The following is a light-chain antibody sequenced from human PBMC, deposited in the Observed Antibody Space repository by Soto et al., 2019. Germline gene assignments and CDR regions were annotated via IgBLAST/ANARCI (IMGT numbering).Light chain of an antibody. Sequence: QSVLTQPPSASGSPGQSVTISCTGTSSDVGGYNYVSWYQQHPGKAPKLMIYEVSKRPSGVPDRFSGSKSGNTASLTVSGLQGEDEADYYCSSYAGSNTFVFGGVTKLTVL. V-gene: IGLV2-8*01. CDR2: EVS. CDR3: SSYAGSNTFV. J-gene: IGLJ2*01. CDR1: SSDVGGYNY.